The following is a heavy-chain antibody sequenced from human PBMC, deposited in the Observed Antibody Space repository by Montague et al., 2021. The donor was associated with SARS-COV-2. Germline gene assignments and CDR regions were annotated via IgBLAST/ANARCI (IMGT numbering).Heavy chain of an antibody. J-gene: IGHJ5*02. Sequence: SLRLSCAASGFTFSSYAMIWVRQAPGKGLEWVSTISSTGGSTYYADSVKGRFIISRDNSRNTVYMQMNNPRAEDTAVYYCAKGFTYYFASGGYPNYFDPWGQGTLVTVSS. D-gene: IGHD3-10*01. CDR2: ISSTGGST. CDR1: GFTFSSYA. CDR3: AKGFTYYFASGGYPNYFDP. V-gene: IGHV3-23*01.